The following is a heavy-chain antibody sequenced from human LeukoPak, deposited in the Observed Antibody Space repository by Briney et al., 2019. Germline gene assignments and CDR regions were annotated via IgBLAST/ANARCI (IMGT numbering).Heavy chain of an antibody. CDR2: IYYSGST. J-gene: IGHJ3*02. D-gene: IGHD2-2*01. CDR3: ATYCSATSCPHRRAFDI. Sequence: SETLSLTCTVSGGSISSSNYFWVWIRQPPGKGLEWIGTIYYSGSTYYNPPLKSRVTISVDTSNDHFSLKLSSVTAADTAVYYCATYCSATSCPHRRAFDIWGQGTMVTVSS. V-gene: IGHV4-39*02. CDR1: GGSISSSNYF.